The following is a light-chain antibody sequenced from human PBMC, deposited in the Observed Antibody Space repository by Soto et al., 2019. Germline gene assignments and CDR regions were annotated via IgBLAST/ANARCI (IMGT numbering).Light chain of an antibody. Sequence: QSALTQPASVSGSPGQSITISCTGTSSDVGSYNLVSWYQHHPGKAPKVMIYEVSKRPSGVSNRFSGSKSGNTASLTISGIQAEDEADYYCCSYAGSSTYVFGSGTKLTVL. V-gene: IGLV2-23*02. CDR3: CSYAGSSTYV. J-gene: IGLJ1*01. CDR2: EVS. CDR1: SSDVGSYNL.